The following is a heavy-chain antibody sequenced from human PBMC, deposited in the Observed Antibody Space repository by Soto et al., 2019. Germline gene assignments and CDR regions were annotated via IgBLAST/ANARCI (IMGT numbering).Heavy chain of an antibody. J-gene: IGHJ3*02. CDR1: GFTFSSYA. CDR2: ISGSGGST. D-gene: IGHD3-22*01. CDR3: AKEMGITMIVVMDAFDI. V-gene: IGHV3-23*01. Sequence: PGGSLRLSCAASGFTFSSYAMSWVRQAPGKGLEWVSAISGSGGSTYYADSVKGRFTISRDNSRNTLYLQMNSLRAEDTAVYYCAKEMGITMIVVMDAFDIWGQGTMVAVSS.